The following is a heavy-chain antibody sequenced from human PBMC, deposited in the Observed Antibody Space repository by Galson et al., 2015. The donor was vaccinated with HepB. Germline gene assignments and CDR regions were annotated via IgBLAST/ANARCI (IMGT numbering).Heavy chain of an antibody. D-gene: IGHD1-1*01. CDR2: IIPIFGTA. CDR3: ARDGATYNWNDLYYYYYGMDV. V-gene: IGHV1-69*13. Sequence: SVKVSCKASGGTFSSYAISWVRQAPGQGLEWMGGIIPIFGTANYAQKFQGRVTITADESTSTAYMELSSLRSEDTAVYYCARDGATYNWNDLYYYYYGMDVWGQGTTVTVSS. J-gene: IGHJ6*02. CDR1: GGTFSSYA.